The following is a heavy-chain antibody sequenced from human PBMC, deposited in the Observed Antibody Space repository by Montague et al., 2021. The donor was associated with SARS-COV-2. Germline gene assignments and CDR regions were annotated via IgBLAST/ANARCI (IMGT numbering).Heavy chain of an antibody. D-gene: IGHD3-9*01. CDR1: GGSISSYY. Sequence: SETLSLTCTVSGGSISSYYWSWIRQPPGKGLEWIGYIYYSGSTNYNPSLKSRVSISVDTSKNQFSLKLSSVTAADTAVYYCARDSRTDFDWLFPDSGSYYYYMDVWGKGTTVTVSS. CDR3: ARDSRTDFDWLFPDSGSYYYYMDV. V-gene: IGHV4-59*01. CDR2: IYYSGST. J-gene: IGHJ6*03.